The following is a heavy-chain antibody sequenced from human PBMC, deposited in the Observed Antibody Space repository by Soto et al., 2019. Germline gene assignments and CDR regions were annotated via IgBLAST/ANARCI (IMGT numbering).Heavy chain of an antibody. J-gene: IGHJ3*02. CDR1: GFTFSSYS. CDR2: ISSSSSTI. D-gene: IGHD3-16*01. V-gene: IGHV3-48*02. CDR3: ARDPGGRGIGAFDI. Sequence: EVQLVESGGGLVQPGGSLRLSCAASGFTFSSYSMNWVRQAPGKGLEWVSYISSSSSTIYYADSVRGRFTISRDNAKNSLYLQMNSLRDEDTAVYYCARDPGGRGIGAFDIWGQGTMVTVSS.